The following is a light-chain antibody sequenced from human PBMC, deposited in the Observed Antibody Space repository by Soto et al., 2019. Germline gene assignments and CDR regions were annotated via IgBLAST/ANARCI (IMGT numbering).Light chain of an antibody. CDR2: AAS. Sequence: AIRMTQSPSSFSASTGDRVTITCRASQGISSYLAWYQQKPGKAPKLLIYAASTLQSGVPSRFSGSGSGTDFTLTISCLQSEDFATYSCQKYYSYPPTFGQGTKLEIK. V-gene: IGKV1-8*01. J-gene: IGKJ2*01. CDR1: QGISSY. CDR3: QKYYSYPPT.